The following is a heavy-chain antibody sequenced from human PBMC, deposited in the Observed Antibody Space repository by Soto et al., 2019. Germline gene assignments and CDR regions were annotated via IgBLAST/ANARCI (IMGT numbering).Heavy chain of an antibody. CDR3: TGIFGRDRFDY. D-gene: IGHD3-3*01. V-gene: IGHV1-69*01. CDR2: IIPIFGTA. CDR1: GGTFSNYA. J-gene: IGHJ4*02. Sequence: QVQLVQSGAEVKKPGSSVKVSCKASGGTFSNYAITWVRQAPGQGLEWMGGIIPIFGTANYAQKFQGRVTITADDSTSTAYMELSSLRSDDTAVYYCTGIFGRDRFDYWGQGTLVTVSS.